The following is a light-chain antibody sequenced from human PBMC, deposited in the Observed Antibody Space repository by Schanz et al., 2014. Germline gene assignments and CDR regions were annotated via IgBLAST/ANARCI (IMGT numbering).Light chain of an antibody. J-gene: IGKJ2*01. CDR1: QSVSSN. CDR2: GAS. CDR3: QQYHTSPYT. V-gene: IGKV3-15*01. Sequence: EIVMTQSPATLSVSPGERATLSCRASQSVSSNLAWYQQKPGQAPRLLIYGASTRATGFPARFSGSGSGTEFTLTISSLQSEDFAVYYCQQYHTSPYTFGQGTKLEIK.